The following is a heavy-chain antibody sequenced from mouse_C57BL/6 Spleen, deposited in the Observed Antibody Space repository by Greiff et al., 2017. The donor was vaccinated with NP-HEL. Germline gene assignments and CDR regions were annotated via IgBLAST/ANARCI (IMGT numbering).Heavy chain of an antibody. CDR2: IYPGDGDT. D-gene: IGHD2-1*01. CDR1: GYAFSSYW. V-gene: IGHV1-80*01. CDR3: ARRGYGNGVDFDY. Sequence: VKLVESGAELVKPGASVKISCKASGYAFSSYWMNWVKQRPGKGLEWIGQIYPGDGDTNYNGKFKGKATLTADKSSSTAYMQLSSLTSEDSAVYFCARRGYGNGVDFDYWGQGTTLTVSS. J-gene: IGHJ2*01.